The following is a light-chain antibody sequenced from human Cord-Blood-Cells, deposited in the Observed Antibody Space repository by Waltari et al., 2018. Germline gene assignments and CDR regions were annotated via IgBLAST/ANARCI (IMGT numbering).Light chain of an antibody. J-gene: IGKJ1*01. CDR1: QRVSSSY. CDR3: QQYGSSPPT. V-gene: IGKV3-20*01. Sequence: EIVLTQSPGTLSLSPGERATLSCRASQRVSSSYLAWYQQKPGQAPRLLIYGASSRATGIPDRFSGSGSETDFTLTISRLEPEDFAVYYCQQYGSSPPTFGQGTKVEIK. CDR2: GAS.